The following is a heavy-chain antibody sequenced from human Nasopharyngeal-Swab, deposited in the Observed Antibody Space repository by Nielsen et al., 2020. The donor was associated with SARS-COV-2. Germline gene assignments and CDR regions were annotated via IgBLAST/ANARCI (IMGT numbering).Heavy chain of an antibody. CDR3: ARPPLYYYDSSGPWYFDL. D-gene: IGHD3-22*01. CDR1: GFTFSSYS. CDR2: ISSSSSYI. J-gene: IGHJ2*01. V-gene: IGHV3-21*01. Sequence: GGSLRLSCAASGFTFSSYSMNWVRQAPGKVLEWVSSISSSSSYIYYADSVKGRFTISRDNAKNSLYLQMNSLRAEDTAVYYCARPPLYYYDSSGPWYFDLWGRGTLVTVSS.